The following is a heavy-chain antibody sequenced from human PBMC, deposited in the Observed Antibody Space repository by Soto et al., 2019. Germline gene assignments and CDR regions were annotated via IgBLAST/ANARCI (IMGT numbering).Heavy chain of an antibody. CDR2: ISWSSGSI. Sequence: GGSLRLSCAASGFRCDDYAMHWVRQAPGKGLEWVSGISWSSGSIGYAASVKCRFTISRDNDGNSLFLQMNGLRSDDTALSFGSRTTVTTGFYYCMDLWRPGTMVTVSS. J-gene: IGHJ6*02. CDR3: SRTTVTTGFYYCMDL. CDR1: GFRCDDYA. D-gene: IGHD4-17*01. V-gene: IGHV3-9*01.